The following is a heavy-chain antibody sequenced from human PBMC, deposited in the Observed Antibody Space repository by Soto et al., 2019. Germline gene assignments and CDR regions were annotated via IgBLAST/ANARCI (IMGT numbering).Heavy chain of an antibody. V-gene: IGHV3-73*02. J-gene: IGHJ4*02. D-gene: IGHD2-2*01. CDR1: GFTFSGSA. CDR2: IRSKANSYAT. CDR3: TKLGYCSSTSCYEDY. Sequence: EVQLVESGGGLVQPGGSLKLSCAASGFTFSGSAMHWVRQASGKGLEWVGRIRSKANSYATAYAASVKGRFTISRDDSKNTAYLQMNSLKTEDTAVYYCTKLGYCSSTSCYEDYWGQGTLVTVSS.